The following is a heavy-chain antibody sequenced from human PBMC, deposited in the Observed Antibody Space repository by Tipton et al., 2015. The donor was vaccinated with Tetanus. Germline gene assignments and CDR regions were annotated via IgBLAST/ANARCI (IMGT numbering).Heavy chain of an antibody. V-gene: IGHV1-18*01. CDR3: ARGHSPLYNWNFGYFDF. D-gene: IGHD1-7*01. CDR2: ISPYNGNT. Sequence: QLVQSGPEVKKPGASVKVSCKASGYTFTSYGIAWVRQAPGQGLEWMGWISPYNGNTNYAQNFQGRVTMTTETSTSTAYMELRSLISDDTAVYFCARGHSPLYNWNFGYFDFWGQGTLVTVSS. CDR1: GYTFTSYG. J-gene: IGHJ4*02.